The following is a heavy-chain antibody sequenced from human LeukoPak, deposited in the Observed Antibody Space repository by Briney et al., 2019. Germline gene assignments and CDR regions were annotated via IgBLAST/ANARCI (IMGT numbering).Heavy chain of an antibody. J-gene: IGHJ3*02. CDR3: VRDRAGANRSRALHI. D-gene: IGHD3-16*02. CDR2: INPNSGGT. CDR1: GYTFTGYY. V-gene: IGHV1-2*02. Sequence: ASVKVSCKASGYTFTGYYMHWVRQAPGQGLEWMGWINPNSGGTNYAQKFQGRVTMTRDTSISTAYMELSRLRSDDTAVYYGVRDRAGANRSRALHIWVQGTMVTVSS.